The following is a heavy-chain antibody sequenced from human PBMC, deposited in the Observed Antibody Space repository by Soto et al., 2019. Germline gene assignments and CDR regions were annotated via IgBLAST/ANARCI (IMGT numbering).Heavy chain of an antibody. CDR2: ISGRGDD. J-gene: IGHJ5*02. V-gene: IGHV3-23*01. CDR1: GFTFSNFA. CDR3: AKERYYYGSPTTNWFDP. D-gene: IGHD3-10*01. Sequence: EVQLLESGGGLVQPGGSLRLSCAASGFTFSNFAFSWVRQAPGKGLEWVSAISGRGDDYYADSVKGRFTISRDNSKNTSYLQMNGLRAEDTAIDYCAKERYYYGSPTTNWFDPWGQGTLVTVSS.